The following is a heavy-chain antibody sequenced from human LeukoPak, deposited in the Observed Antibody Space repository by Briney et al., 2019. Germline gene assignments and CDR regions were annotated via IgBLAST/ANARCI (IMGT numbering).Heavy chain of an antibody. J-gene: IGHJ3*02. V-gene: IGHV4-59*01. D-gene: IGHD1-26*01. Sequence: KPSETLSLTCTVSGGSISSYYWSWIRQPPGKGLEYIGYIYYSGSTNYNPSLKSRVTISVDTSKNQFSLKLSSVTAADTAVYYCARGKWDLESGEAFDIWGQGTMVTVSS. CDR3: ARGKWDLESGEAFDI. CDR2: IYYSGST. CDR1: GGSISSYY.